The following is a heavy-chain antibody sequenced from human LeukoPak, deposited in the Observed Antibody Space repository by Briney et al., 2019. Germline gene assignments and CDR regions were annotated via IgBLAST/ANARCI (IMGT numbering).Heavy chain of an antibody. CDR3: ATAPYSSGWFQFDR. V-gene: IGHV1-69-2*01. Sequence: GATVKISCKVSGYTFTDYYMHWVQQAPGKGLEWMGLVDPEDGETIHAEKFQGRVTITADTSTDTAYMELSSLRSEDTAVYYCATAPYSSGWFQFDRWGQGTLVTVSS. D-gene: IGHD6-19*01. CDR2: VDPEDGET. CDR1: GYTFTDYY. J-gene: IGHJ5*02.